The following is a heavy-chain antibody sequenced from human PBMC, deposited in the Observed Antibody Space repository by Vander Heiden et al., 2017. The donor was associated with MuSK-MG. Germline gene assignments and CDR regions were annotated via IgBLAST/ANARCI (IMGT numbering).Heavy chain of an antibody. Sequence: QVQLQESGPGLVKPSETLSLTCTVSGFSINTYYWSWIRLPPGKGLEWIGFICSSGSTNLNPSLKSRISMSIDTSKNQFSLNLSSVTDSDTAVYYCARDRGGAIDYWGQGTLVTVSS. J-gene: IGHJ4*02. CDR1: GFSINTYY. CDR3: ARDRGGAIDY. CDR2: ICSSGST. D-gene: IGHD3-10*01. V-gene: IGHV4-59*01.